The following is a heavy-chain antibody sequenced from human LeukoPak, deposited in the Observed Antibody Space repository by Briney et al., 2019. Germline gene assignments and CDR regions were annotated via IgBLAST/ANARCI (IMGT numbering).Heavy chain of an antibody. D-gene: IGHD4-17*01. CDR3: ANHYGDYVRAFDI. J-gene: IGHJ3*02. Sequence: AGGSLRLSCAASGFTFSSYAMSWVRQAPGKGLEWVSAISGSGGSTYYADSVKGRFTISRDNSKNTLYLQMNSLRAEDTAVYYCANHYGDYVRAFDIWGQGTMVTVSS. CDR2: ISGSGGST. CDR1: GFTFSSYA. V-gene: IGHV3-23*01.